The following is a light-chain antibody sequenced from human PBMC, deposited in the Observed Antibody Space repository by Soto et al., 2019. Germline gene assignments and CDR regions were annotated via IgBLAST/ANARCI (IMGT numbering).Light chain of an antibody. CDR1: SSDVGGYNY. CDR3: TSYTGSSTYV. CDR2: EVI. V-gene: IGLV2-14*01. Sequence: QSALTQPASVSGSPGQSITISCTGTSSDVGGYNYVSWYQQYPGKAPKLMIYEVINRPSGVSNRFSGSKSGNTASLTISGLQAEDEADYYCTSYTGSSTYVFATGTKLTVL. J-gene: IGLJ1*01.